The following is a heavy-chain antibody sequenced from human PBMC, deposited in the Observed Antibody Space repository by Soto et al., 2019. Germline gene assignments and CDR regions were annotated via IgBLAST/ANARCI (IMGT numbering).Heavy chain of an antibody. CDR2: IYPSDSDT. D-gene: IGHD4-17*01. CDR1: GYTFTIYW. V-gene: IGHV5-51*01. Sequence: PGESLKISCQVSGYTFTIYWIGWVRQMPGKGLEWMGIIYPSDSDTRYSPSFQGQVTLSADQSINTAYLQWDSLKASDTAIYYCARPANTVANHFDLSGQGTPVTVSS. CDR3: ARPANTVANHFDL. J-gene: IGHJ4*02.